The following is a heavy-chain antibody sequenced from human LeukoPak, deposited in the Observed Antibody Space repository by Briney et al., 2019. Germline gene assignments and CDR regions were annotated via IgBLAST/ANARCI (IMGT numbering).Heavy chain of an antibody. CDR2: IYPGDSDT. CDR1: GYSFTSYW. CDR3: ARLLYDYVRGSYRPNWFDP. Sequence: GESLKISCKGSGYSFTSYWIGWVRQMPGKGLEWMGIIYPGDSDTRYSPSFQGQVTISADKSISTAYLQWSSLKASDTAMYYCARLLYDYVRGSYRPNWFDPWGQGTLVTVSS. V-gene: IGHV5-51*01. D-gene: IGHD3-16*02. J-gene: IGHJ5*02.